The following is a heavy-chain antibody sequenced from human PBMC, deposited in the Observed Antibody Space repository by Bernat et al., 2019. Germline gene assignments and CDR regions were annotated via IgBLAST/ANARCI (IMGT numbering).Heavy chain of an antibody. CDR1: GGSVSSSTYY. J-gene: IGHJ5*02. Sequence: QLQLQESGPGLVKPSETLSLTCTVSGGSVSSSTYYWGWIRQPPGMGLEWIGSVYYSWSTYYNPSLKGRVTISIDTSKNQFSLRLSSVPAADTAVYYCAGHRLSQAMTRPYRFDPWGQGNLVTVSS. D-gene: IGHD4-11*01. CDR3: AGHRLSQAMTRPYRFDP. V-gene: IGHV4-39*01. CDR2: VYYSWST.